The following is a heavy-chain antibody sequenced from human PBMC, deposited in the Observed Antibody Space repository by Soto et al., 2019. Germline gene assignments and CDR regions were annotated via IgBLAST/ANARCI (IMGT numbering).Heavy chain of an antibody. CDR2: IYHSGRT. Sequence: QVQLQESGPGLVKPSQTLSLTCTVSGGSISNGYYYWSWVRQNPGKVLEWIGHIYHSGRTYYNPSLKSRVTLSVDTSKNQFSLNLSSVTAADTAVYYCARWVEVSLDYFDSWGQGTPVTVSS. V-gene: IGHV4-31*03. J-gene: IGHJ4*02. CDR1: GGSISNGYYY. CDR3: ARWVEVSLDYFDS. D-gene: IGHD2-15*01.